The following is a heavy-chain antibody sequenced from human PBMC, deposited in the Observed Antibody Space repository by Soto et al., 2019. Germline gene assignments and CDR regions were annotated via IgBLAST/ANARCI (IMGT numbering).Heavy chain of an antibody. D-gene: IGHD3-16*02. J-gene: IGHJ4*02. V-gene: IGHV4-34*01. CDR1: GGSFSGYY. CDR2: INHSGST. CDR3: ARGPEYDYVWGSYQTRTYFDY. Sequence: ASETLSLTCAVYGGSFSGYYWSWIRQPPGKGLEWIGEINHSGSTNYNPSLKSRVTISVDTSKNQFSLKLSSVTAADTAVYYCARGPEYDYVWGSYQTRTYFDYWGQGTLVTVSS.